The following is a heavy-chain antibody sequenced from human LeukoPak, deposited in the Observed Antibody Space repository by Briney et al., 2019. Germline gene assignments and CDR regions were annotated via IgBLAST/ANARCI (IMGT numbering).Heavy chain of an antibody. CDR1: GGSISSSY. CDR2: IYTSGST. J-gene: IGHJ3*02. D-gene: IGHD6-13*01. CDR3: ARDAALLGYSSSWYGDAFDI. Sequence: SETLSLTCTVSGGSISSSYWSWIRQPAGKGLEWIGRIYTSGSTNYNPSLKSRVTISVDTSKNQFSLKLSSVTAADTAVYYCARDAALLGYSSSWYGDAFDIWGQGTMVTVSS. V-gene: IGHV4-4*07.